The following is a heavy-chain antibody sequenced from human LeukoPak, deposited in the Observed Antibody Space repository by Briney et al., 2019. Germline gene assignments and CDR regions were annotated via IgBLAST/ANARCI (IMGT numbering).Heavy chain of an antibody. V-gene: IGHV1-18*01. J-gene: IGHJ4*02. D-gene: IGHD3-22*01. Sequence: ASVKVSCKASGYTITSYGISWVRQAPGQGLEWMGWISAYNGNTNYAQKLQGRVTMTTDTSTSTAYMELRSLRSDDTAVYYCARDGALYDSSGYYPVDYWGQGTLVTVSS. CDR2: ISAYNGNT. CDR3: ARDGALYDSSGYYPVDY. CDR1: GYTITSYG.